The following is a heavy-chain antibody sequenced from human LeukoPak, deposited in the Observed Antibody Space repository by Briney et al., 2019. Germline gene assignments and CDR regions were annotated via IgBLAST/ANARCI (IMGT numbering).Heavy chain of an antibody. D-gene: IGHD2-15*01. Sequence: GSLRLSCAASGFGFSRYWMHWVRQTPGTGLKWVSRIYRDGSTTDYADSVKGRFSISRDNSKNTLYLQMNSLRAEDTAVYYCAKDTPERWFDPWGQGTLVTVSS. J-gene: IGHJ5*02. V-gene: IGHV3-74*01. CDR2: IYRDGSTT. CDR1: GFGFSRYW. CDR3: AKDTPERWFDP.